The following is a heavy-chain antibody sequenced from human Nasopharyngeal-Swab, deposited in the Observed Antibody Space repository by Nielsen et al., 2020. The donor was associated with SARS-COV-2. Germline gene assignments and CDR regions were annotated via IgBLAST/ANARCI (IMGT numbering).Heavy chain of an antibody. Sequence: SVKVSCKASGFTFTSSAVQWVRQARGQRLEWIGWIVVGSGNTNYAQKFQERVTITRDMSTSTAYMELSSLRSEDTAVYYCAAGSYSSSYYYYYYMDVWGKVTTVTVSS. J-gene: IGHJ6*03. CDR3: AAGSYSSSYYYYYYMDV. CDR1: GFTFTSSA. V-gene: IGHV1-58*01. CDR2: IVVGSGNT. D-gene: IGHD6-13*01.